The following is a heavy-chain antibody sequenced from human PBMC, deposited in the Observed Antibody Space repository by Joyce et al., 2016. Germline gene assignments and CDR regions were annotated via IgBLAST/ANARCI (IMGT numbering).Heavy chain of an antibody. CDR2: VSYSGSA. D-gene: IGHD1-1*01. Sequence: QVHLQESGPGLLNPSETLSLTCTVSAGSISSSYWSWIRHPPGKGLEWLGYVSYSGSAKYKPSLKSRVTLSVDASKNQLSQKLRSVIAADSADYYCARDLERHDAFDIWGQGTLVTVSS. V-gene: IGHV4-59*01. CDR1: AGSISSSY. J-gene: IGHJ3*02. CDR3: ARDLERHDAFDI.